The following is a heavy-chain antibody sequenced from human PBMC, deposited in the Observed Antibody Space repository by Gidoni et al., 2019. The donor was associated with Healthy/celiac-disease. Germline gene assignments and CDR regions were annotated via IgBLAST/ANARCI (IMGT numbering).Heavy chain of an antibody. Sequence: QVQLVESGGGVVQPGRSLRLSCAASGFTFSSYAMHWVRQAPGKGLEWVAVISYDGSNKYDADSVKGRFTISRDNSKNTLYLQMNSLRAEDTAVYYCASWYLDAFDIWGQGTMVTVSS. D-gene: IGHD1-20*01. CDR1: GFTFSSYA. CDR2: ISYDGSNK. V-gene: IGHV3-30-3*01. J-gene: IGHJ3*02. CDR3: ASWYLDAFDI.